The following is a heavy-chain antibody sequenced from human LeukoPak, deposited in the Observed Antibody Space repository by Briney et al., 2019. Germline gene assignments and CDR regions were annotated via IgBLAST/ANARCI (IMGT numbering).Heavy chain of an antibody. J-gene: IGHJ6*03. CDR3: AKDRCSNGIGCYYYYMDV. V-gene: IGHV3-30*04. CDR1: GFTFSSYA. CDR2: IQYDGSNQ. Sequence: GGSLRLSCAASGFTFSSYAMHWVRQAPGKGLEWVAYIQYDGSNQQYADSVKGRFSISRDSSKNILNLQMNSLRGDDTAVYYCAKDRCSNGIGCYYYYMDVWGKGTTVTIYS. D-gene: IGHD2-8*01.